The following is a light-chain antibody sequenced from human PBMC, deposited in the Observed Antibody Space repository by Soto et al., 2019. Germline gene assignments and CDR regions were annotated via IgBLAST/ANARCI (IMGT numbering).Light chain of an antibody. J-gene: IGLJ1*01. CDR1: SSNIENNY. Sequence: QSVLTQPPSVSAAPGQKVTISCSGSSSNIENNYVSWYQQLPGTAPKLLIYEDTTRPSGIPDRFSGSKSGTSATLGITGLQIGDEADYYCATWDSSLSAGVFGTGTKVTVL. CDR3: ATWDSSLSAGV. CDR2: EDT. V-gene: IGLV1-51*02.